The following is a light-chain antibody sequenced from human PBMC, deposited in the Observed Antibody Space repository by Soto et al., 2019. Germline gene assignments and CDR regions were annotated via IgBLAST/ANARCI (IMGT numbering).Light chain of an antibody. CDR1: QSVSSN. CDR3: HHYNNWPPRNT. J-gene: IGKJ2*01. V-gene: IGKV3-15*01. CDR2: DTS. Sequence: EIVITQSPATLSLSPGDRASLSCRASQSVSSNLVWYQQKPGQAPRLLIYDTSTRASDVPARFSGSGSETEFTLTISGLQSEDFGIYYCHHYNNWPPRNTFGQGTKVDIK.